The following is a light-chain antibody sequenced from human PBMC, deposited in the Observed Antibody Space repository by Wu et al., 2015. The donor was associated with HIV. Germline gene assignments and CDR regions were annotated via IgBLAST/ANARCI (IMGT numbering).Light chain of an antibody. V-gene: IGKV1-9*01. CDR2: AAS. J-gene: IGKJ4*01. Sequence: DIQLTQSPSFLSASVGDRVTITCRASQGISSYLAWYQQKPGKAPKLLIYAASTLQSGVPSRFSGSGSGTEFTLTISSLQPEDFATYYCQQLNSPHTFGGGTKVEIK. CDR1: QGISSY. CDR3: QQLNSPHT.